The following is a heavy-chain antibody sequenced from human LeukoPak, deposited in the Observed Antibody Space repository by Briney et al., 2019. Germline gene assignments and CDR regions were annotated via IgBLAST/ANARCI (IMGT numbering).Heavy chain of an antibody. D-gene: IGHD2-2*01. J-gene: IGHJ5*02. CDR3: ARTPVYCSSTSCYQRFDP. CDR2: IIPIFGTA. CDR1: GGTFSSYA. Sequence: SVKVSCKASGGTFSSYAISWVRQAPGQGLEWMGGIIPIFGTANYAQKFQGRVTIMADKSTSTAYMELSSLRSEDTAVYYCARTPVYCSSTSCYQRFDPWGQGTLVTVSS. V-gene: IGHV1-69*06.